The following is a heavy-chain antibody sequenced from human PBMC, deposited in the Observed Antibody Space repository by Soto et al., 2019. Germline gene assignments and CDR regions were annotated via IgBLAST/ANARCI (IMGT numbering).Heavy chain of an antibody. CDR1: GYTFTTYY. J-gene: IGHJ2*01. CDR2: INPGGVST. V-gene: IGHV1-46*01. CDR3: ARGGNGDNVGYWYFDL. D-gene: IGHD4-17*01. Sequence: QVQLVQSGAEVKKPGASVEVSCKASGYTFTTYYIHWVRHAPGQGLEWMGAINPGGVSTKYGQKFQNRVTRTSDTSTSTVYMDLSSLRSEDTAVYFCARGGNGDNVGYWYFDLWGRGTQVTVSP.